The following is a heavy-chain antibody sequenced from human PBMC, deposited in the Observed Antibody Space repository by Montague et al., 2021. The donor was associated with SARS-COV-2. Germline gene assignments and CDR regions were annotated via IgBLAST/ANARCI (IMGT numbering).Heavy chain of an antibody. CDR3: ARARAAYILTGYYFDY. Sequence: SETLSLNCAVYGGSFSGYYWSWIRQPPGKGLEWIGEINHSESTNYNPSLKGRVTISVDTSKIQFSLNLSSVTAADTAVYYCARARAAYILTGYYFDYWGQGTLVTVSS. J-gene: IGHJ4*02. CDR1: GGSFSGYY. V-gene: IGHV4-34*01. D-gene: IGHD3-9*01. CDR2: INHSEST.